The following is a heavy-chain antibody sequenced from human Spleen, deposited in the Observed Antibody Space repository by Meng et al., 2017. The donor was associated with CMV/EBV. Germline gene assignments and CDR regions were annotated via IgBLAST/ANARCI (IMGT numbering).Heavy chain of an antibody. D-gene: IGHD2-2*01. CDR2: IFYSGST. CDR3: ASSWYCGTISCPGGMDV. CDR1: GFTFSSYG. V-gene: IGHV4-59*01. Sequence: ESLKISCAASGFTFSSYGMHWIRQPPGKGLEWIGYIFYSGSTTYNPSLKSRVTISVDTSKNQFSLKLSSVTAADTAVYYCASSWYCGTISCPGGMDVWGQGTTVTVSS. J-gene: IGHJ6*02.